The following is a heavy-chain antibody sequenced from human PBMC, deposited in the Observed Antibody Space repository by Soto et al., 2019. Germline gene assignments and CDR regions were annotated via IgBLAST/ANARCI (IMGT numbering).Heavy chain of an antibody. J-gene: IGHJ3*02. D-gene: IGHD3-10*01. Sequence: RKGLEWMGIIYPGDSDTRHSPSFQGQVTISADKSISTAYLQWSSLKASDTAMYYCARLGPLWFGEVLINADAFDIWGQGTMVSVSS. CDR2: IYPGDSDT. CDR3: ARLGPLWFGEVLINADAFDI. V-gene: IGHV5-51*01.